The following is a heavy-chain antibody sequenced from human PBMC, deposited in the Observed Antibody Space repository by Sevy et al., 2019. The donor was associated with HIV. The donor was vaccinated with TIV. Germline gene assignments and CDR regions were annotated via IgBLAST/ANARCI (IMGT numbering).Heavy chain of an antibody. J-gene: IGHJ4*02. V-gene: IGHV3-9*01. CDR1: GFTFDDYA. Sequence: GGSLRLSCAASGFTFDDYAMHWVRQAPGKGLEWVSGISWNSGSIGYAYSVKGRFTISRDNAKNSLYLQMNSLRAEDTALYYCAKDRSSGSYLVDYWGQGTLVTVSS. CDR2: ISWNSGSI. D-gene: IGHD1-26*01. CDR3: AKDRSSGSYLVDY.